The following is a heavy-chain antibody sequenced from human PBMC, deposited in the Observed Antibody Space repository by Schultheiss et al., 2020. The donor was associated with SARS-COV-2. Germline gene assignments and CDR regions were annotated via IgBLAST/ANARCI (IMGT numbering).Heavy chain of an antibody. J-gene: IGHJ4*02. D-gene: IGHD5-18*01. V-gene: IGHV4-59*13. Sequence: SETLSLTCSVSGASITRYYWSWIRQPPGKGLEWLGYVYHTGSTNYNPSLKSRVSMSLDMSTSQISLTMSSVTAADTAVYYCARESGYSYGSQSVFDYWGQGNLVTVAS. CDR3: ARESGYSYGSQSVFDY. CDR2: VYHTGST. CDR1: GASITRYY.